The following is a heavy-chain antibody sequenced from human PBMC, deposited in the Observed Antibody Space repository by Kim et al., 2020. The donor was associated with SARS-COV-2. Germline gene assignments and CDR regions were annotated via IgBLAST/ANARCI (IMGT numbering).Heavy chain of an antibody. D-gene: IGHD2-15*01. CDR1: GGSISSYY. Sequence: SETLSLTCTVSGGSISSYYWSWIRQPPGKGLEWIGYIYYSGSTNYNPSLKSRVTISVDTSKNQFSLKLSSVTAADTAVYYCARDRVVVVAASERRYYYYGMDVWGQGTTVTVSS. J-gene: IGHJ6*02. CDR3: ARDRVVVVAASERRYYYYGMDV. CDR2: IYYSGST. V-gene: IGHV4-59*01.